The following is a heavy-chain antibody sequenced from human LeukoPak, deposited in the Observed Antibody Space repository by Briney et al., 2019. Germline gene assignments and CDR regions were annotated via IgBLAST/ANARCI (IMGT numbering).Heavy chain of an antibody. CDR3: ASDYGGNLHYFDY. Sequence: SETLSLTCTVSGGSLSSGDYYWGWVRQPPGRGPEWIGYIYYSGSTYYNPSLKSRVTISVNTTKNQFSLKLSSVTAADTAVYYCASDYGGNLHYFDYWGQGTLVTVSS. D-gene: IGHD4-17*01. V-gene: IGHV4-30-4*01. CDR2: IYYSGST. CDR1: GGSLSSGDYY. J-gene: IGHJ4*02.